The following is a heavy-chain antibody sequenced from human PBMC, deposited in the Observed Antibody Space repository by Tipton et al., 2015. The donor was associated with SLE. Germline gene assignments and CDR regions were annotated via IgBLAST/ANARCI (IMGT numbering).Heavy chain of an antibody. D-gene: IGHD2-21*02. CDR2: LYATGGS. CDR1: GYSISSGHY. Sequence: TLSLTCAVSGYSISSGHYWGWIRQPPGKGLEWIGSLYATGGSDYNPSLKSRLTMSLDTLKNQFSLSLSSVTAADSAIYYCARATRIIEATATSPHYFDYWGQGALVTVSS. J-gene: IGHJ4*02. V-gene: IGHV4-38-2*01. CDR3: ARATRIIEATATSPHYFDY.